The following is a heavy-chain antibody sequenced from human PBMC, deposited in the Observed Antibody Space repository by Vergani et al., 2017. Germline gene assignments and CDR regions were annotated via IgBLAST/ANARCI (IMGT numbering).Heavy chain of an antibody. V-gene: IGHV4-59*01. CDR3: ERNPYCGGDCYSDAFDI. CDR1: GGSISSYY. CDR2: IYYSGST. J-gene: IGHJ3*02. D-gene: IGHD2-21*02. Sequence: QVQLQESGPGLVKPSETLSLTCTVSGGSISSYYWSWIRQHPGKVLEWIGYIYYSGSTNYNPSLKSRVTISVDTSKIQFSLKLSSVTAADTAVYYCERNPYCGGDCYSDAFDIWGQGTMVTVSS.